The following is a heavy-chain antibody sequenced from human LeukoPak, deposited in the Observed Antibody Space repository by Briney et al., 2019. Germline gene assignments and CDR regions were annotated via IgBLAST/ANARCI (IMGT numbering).Heavy chain of an antibody. V-gene: IGHV3-30-3*01. J-gene: IGHJ4*02. CDR2: ISYDGSNK. CDR1: GFTFSSYA. Sequence: GGSLRLSCAASGFTFSSYAMHWVRQAPGKGLEWVAVISYDGSNKYYADSVKGRFTISRDNSKNTLYLQMNSLRAEDTAVYYCAGSSSWYRGAFDYWGQGTLVTVSS. CDR3: AGSSSWYRGAFDY. D-gene: IGHD6-13*01.